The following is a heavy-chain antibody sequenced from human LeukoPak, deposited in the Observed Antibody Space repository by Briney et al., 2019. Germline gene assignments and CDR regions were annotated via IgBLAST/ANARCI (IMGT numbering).Heavy chain of an antibody. CDR1: GGSFRGYY. J-gene: IGHJ6*03. CDR2: INHSGST. V-gene: IGHV4-34*01. CDR3: ARGRLGYCSGGSCPRHYMDV. D-gene: IGHD2-15*01. Sequence: SETLSLTCAVYGGSFRGYYWSWIRQPPGKGLEWIGEINHSGSTNYNPSLKSRVTISVDTSKNQFSLKLSSVTAADTAVYYCARGRLGYCSGGSCPRHYMDVWGKGTTVTVSS.